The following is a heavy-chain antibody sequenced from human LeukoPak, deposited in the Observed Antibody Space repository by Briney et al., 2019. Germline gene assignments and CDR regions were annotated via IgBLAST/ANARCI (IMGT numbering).Heavy chain of an antibody. Sequence: GASVKVSCKASGYTFTGYYMHWVRQAPGQGLEWMGWINPNSGGTNYAQKFQGRVTMTRDTSISTAYMELSRLRSDDTAVYYCARSRAAAGSNNWFDPWGQGTLVTVSS. CDR3: ARSRAAAGSNNWFDP. CDR2: INPNSGGT. V-gene: IGHV1-2*02. J-gene: IGHJ5*02. D-gene: IGHD6-13*01. CDR1: GYTFTGYY.